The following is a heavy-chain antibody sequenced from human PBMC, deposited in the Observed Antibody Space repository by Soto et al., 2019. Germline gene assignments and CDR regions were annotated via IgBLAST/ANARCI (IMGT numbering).Heavy chain of an antibody. J-gene: IGHJ3*02. Sequence: GGSLRLSCAASGFTFTNSAMSWVRQAPGKGLAWVSAISGGGGSTYYADSVKGRFTISRDNSKSTLYLQMNSLRAEDTAVYYSAKETWTRDAFDIWGQGTMVTVSS. CDR2: ISGGGGST. CDR3: AKETWTRDAFDI. D-gene: IGHD5-12*01. CDR1: GFTFTNSA. V-gene: IGHV3-23*01.